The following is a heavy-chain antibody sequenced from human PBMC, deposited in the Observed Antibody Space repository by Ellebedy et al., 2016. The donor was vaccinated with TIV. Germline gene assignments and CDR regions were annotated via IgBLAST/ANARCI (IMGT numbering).Heavy chain of an antibody. CDR2: IYPGDSDT. Sequence: GESLKISCKGSGYSFTSYWIGWVRQMPGKGLEWMGIIYPGDSDTRYSPSFQGQVTISADKSISTAYLQWSSLKASDTAMYYCARQTTTTDPPRTMDVWGQGTTVTVSS. V-gene: IGHV5-51*01. CDR1: GYSFTSYW. J-gene: IGHJ6*02. D-gene: IGHD1-1*01. CDR3: ARQTTTTDPPRTMDV.